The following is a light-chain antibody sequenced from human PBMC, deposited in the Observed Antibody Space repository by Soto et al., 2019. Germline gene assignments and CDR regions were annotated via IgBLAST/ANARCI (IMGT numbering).Light chain of an antibody. CDR1: SSDVGGYNY. CDR2: DVS. CDR3: SSYTSSSTRV. V-gene: IGLV2-14*01. J-gene: IGLJ2*01. Sequence: QSVLTQPASVSGSPGQSITISCTGTSSDVGGYNYVSWYQQHPGKAPKLMIYDVSNRPSGVSNRFSGSKSGNTASLTISGVQAEDEADYYCSSYTSSSTRVFGGATKLTVL.